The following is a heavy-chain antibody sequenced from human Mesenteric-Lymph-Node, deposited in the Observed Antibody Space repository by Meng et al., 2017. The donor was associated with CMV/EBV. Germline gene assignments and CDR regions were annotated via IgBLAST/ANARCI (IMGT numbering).Heavy chain of an antibody. J-gene: IGHJ4*02. V-gene: IGHV4-34*01. CDR2: INHSGST. D-gene: IGHD4-23*01. CDR1: GGSFSGYY. Sequence: QVQLQQWRAGLLKPSETLSLTCAVYGGSFSGYYWSWIRQPPGKGLEWIGEINHSGSTNYNPSLKSRVTISVDTSKNQFSLKLSSVTAADTAVYYCARHQRWLKSEGGFNYWGQGTLVTVSS. CDR3: ARHQRWLKSEGGFNY.